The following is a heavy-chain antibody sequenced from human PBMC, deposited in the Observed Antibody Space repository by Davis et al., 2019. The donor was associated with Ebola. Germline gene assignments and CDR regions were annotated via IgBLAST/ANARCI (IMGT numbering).Heavy chain of an antibody. Sequence: MPSETLSLTCAVSGGSISSSNWWSWVRQPPGKGLEWIGEIYHSGSTNYNPSLKSRVTISVDKSNNQFSLKLSSVTAADTAVYYCARALVGATYGPDAFDIWGQGTMVTVSS. CDR2: IYHSGST. D-gene: IGHD1-26*01. CDR1: GGSISSSNW. J-gene: IGHJ3*02. V-gene: IGHV4-4*02. CDR3: ARALVGATYGPDAFDI.